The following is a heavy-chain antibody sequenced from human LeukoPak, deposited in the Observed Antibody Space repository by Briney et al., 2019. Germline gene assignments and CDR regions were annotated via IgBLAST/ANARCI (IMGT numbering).Heavy chain of an antibody. Sequence: GSSGKVSCKASGDTFTGYYMHWVRQAPGQGLEWMGRINPNSGGTNYAQKFQGRVTMTRDTSISTAYMELSRLRSDDTAVYYCASFAPDWLVYFNYWAQGTLVTVSS. CDR1: GDTFTGYY. J-gene: IGHJ4*02. CDR2: INPNSGGT. CDR3: ASFAPDWLVYFNY. D-gene: IGHD3/OR15-3a*01. V-gene: IGHV1-2*06.